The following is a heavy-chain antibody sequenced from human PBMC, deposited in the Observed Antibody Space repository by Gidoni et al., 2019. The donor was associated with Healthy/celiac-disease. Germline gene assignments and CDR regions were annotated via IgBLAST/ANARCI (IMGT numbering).Heavy chain of an antibody. CDR1: GFTFDDYA. D-gene: IGHD2-21*02. CDR3: AKDKTAGHDAFDI. Sequence: EVQLVESGGGLVQPARSLGLPCSASGFTFDDYAMHWVRQAPGKGLEWVSGISWNSGSIGYADSVKGRFTISRDNAKNSLYLQMNSLRAEDTALYYCAKDKTAGHDAFDIGGQGTMVTVSS. V-gene: IGHV3-9*01. CDR2: ISWNSGSI. J-gene: IGHJ3*02.